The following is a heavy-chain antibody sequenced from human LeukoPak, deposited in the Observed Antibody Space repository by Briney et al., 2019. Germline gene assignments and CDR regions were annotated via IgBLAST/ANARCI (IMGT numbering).Heavy chain of an antibody. CDR1: GGSISSGSYY. V-gene: IGHV4-61*02. D-gene: IGHD3-10*01. CDR3: TRLIMSSIYYYYMDV. J-gene: IGHJ6*03. Sequence: PSETLSLTCTVSGGSISSGSYYWSWIRQPAGKGLEWIGRIYTSGSTNYNPSLKSRVTMSVDTSKNQFSLKLSSVTAADTAVYYCTRLIMSSIYYYYMDVWGKGTTVTVSS. CDR2: IYTSGST.